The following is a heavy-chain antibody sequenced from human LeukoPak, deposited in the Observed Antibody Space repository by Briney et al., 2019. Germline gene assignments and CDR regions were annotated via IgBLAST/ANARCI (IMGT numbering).Heavy chain of an antibody. CDR3: ARRPAVAFFDY. D-gene: IGHD6-19*01. CDR1: GGSISSYY. CDR2: IYYSGST. Sequence: SETLSLTCTVSGGSISSYYWSWIRQPPGKGLEWIGYIYYSGSTNYNPSLKSRVTISVDTSKNQFSLKLSSVTAADTAVYCCARRPAVAFFDYWGQGTLVTVSS. V-gene: IGHV4-59*01. J-gene: IGHJ4*02.